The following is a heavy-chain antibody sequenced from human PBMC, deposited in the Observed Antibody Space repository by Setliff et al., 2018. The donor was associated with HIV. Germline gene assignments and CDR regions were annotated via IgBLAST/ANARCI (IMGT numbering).Heavy chain of an antibody. D-gene: IGHD3-22*01. CDR2: INHSGST. Sequence: SETLSLTCAVYGGSFRGYYWSWIRQPPGKGREWIGEINHSGSTNYNPSLKSRVTISVDTSKNQFSLKLSSVTAADTAVYYCARRGGYTYYYDSSGYHRGPNDAFDIWGQGTLVTVSS. CDR1: GGSFRGYY. V-gene: IGHV4-34*01. J-gene: IGHJ3*02. CDR3: ARRGGYTYYYDSSGYHRGPNDAFDI.